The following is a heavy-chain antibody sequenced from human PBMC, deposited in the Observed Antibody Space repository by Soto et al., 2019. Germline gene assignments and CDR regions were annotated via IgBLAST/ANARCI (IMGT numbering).Heavy chain of an antibody. D-gene: IGHD7-27*01. CDR2: INKDGSQK. CDR1: GFTLSNYW. CDR3: VRELGLAY. Sequence: GGSLILSCAASGFTLSNYWMTWVRQAPGKGLEWVANINKDGSQKNYVDSVKGRFTIARDNGQNSLSLQINSLRVEDTAVYYCVRELGLAYWGQGALVTVSS. J-gene: IGHJ4*02. V-gene: IGHV3-7*03.